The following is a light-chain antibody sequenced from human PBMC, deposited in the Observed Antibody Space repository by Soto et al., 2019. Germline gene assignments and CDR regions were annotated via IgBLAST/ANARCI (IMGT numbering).Light chain of an antibody. CDR3: QVWDSYSDHHV. CDR1: NIGSKS. V-gene: IGLV3-21*02. CDR2: DDS. J-gene: IGLJ2*01. Sequence: SYELTQPPSVSVAPGQTARISCGGNNIGSKSVHWYQQKSGQAPVLVVYDDSDRPSGIPARFSGSNSGNTATLTIRRVEAGDEADYYCQVWDSYSDHHVFGGGTKLTVL.